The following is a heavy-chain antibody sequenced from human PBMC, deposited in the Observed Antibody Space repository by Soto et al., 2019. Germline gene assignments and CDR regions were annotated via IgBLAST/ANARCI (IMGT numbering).Heavy chain of an antibody. CDR3: TKGATRHLDS. CDR1: GYRFSSSL. V-gene: IGHV5-51*01. J-gene: IGHJ5*01. Sequence: GDSLKISCQATGYRFSSSLICWVRQSTAKGLEWLGNVYPSDSDVRYSPAFEGQVTISADNSINTAYLPLLNLTASDTAIYCRTKGATRHLDSLGKRTRVSVAS. CDR2: VYPSDSDV. D-gene: IGHD3-3*02.